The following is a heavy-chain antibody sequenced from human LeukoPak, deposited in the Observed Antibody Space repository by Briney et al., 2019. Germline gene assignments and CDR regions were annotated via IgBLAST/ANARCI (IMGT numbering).Heavy chain of an antibody. V-gene: IGHV1-2*02. J-gene: IGHJ5*02. D-gene: IGHD3-22*01. CDR3: AREARYYYDSSGFSTPFDP. CDR1: GYTFTGYC. CDR2: INPNSGGT. Sequence: ASVKVSCKASGYTFTGYCMHWVRQAPGQGLEWMGWINPNSGGTNYAQKFQGRVTMTRDTSISTAYMELSRLRSDDTAVYYCAREARYYYDSSGFSTPFDPWGQGTLVTVSS.